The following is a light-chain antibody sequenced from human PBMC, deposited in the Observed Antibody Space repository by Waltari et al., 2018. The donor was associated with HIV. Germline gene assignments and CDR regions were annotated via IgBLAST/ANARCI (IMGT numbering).Light chain of an antibody. V-gene: IGKV3-15*01. CDR1: QGVSIN. CDR3: QQYNDWPLT. J-gene: IGKJ4*01. Sequence: EVVMTQSPATLSVSPGERATLSCRASQGVSINLAGHQQKPGQAPRLLIYGASTRATGIPARFSGSGAGTEFTLTISSLQSEDFAVYYCQQYNDWPLTFGGGTKVEIK. CDR2: GAS.